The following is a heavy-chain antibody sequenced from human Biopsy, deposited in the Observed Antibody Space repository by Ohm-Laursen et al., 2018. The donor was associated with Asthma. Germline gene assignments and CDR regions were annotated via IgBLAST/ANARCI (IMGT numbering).Heavy chain of an antibody. Sequence: GTLSLTCDVYPGSFSGFFWTWIRQSPGKGLEWIGETNERGVTNNNPSLKSRVIISIDTYWNRVSLKLTSVTAADTAVYYCARGPELDVWGLGLQVSVSS. CDR1: PGSFSGFF. CDR3: ARGPELDV. V-gene: IGHV4-34*01. J-gene: IGHJ6*02. CDR2: TNERGVT.